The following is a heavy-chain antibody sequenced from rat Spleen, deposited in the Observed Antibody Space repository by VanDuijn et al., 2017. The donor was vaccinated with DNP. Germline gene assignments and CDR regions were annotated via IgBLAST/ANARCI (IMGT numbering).Heavy chain of an antibody. V-gene: IGHV5-46*01. CDR2: IGIVGGST. CDR1: GFDFKNFP. CDR3: TRTDGSYGFDY. D-gene: IGHD1-3*01. Sequence: EVQLVESGGGLVQPGRSMRLSCAASGFDFKNFPMAWVRQTPTQGLEWVATIGIVGGSTYYRDSVKGRFTGSRDDAKTTLYLQMNSLRSEDTATYYCTRTDGSYGFDYWGQVVMVTVSS. J-gene: IGHJ2*01.